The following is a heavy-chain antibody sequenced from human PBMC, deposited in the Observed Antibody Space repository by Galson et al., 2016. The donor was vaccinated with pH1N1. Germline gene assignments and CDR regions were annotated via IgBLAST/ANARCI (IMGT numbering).Heavy chain of an antibody. CDR2: VNPGGSTI. CDR1: GYRFTSYW. Sequence: QSGAEVKKPGESLKISCKASGYRFTSYWIAWVRQVPGKGLEWVGVVNPGGSTISYSPSFQGQVTISTDKSISTAYLQWISLRASDTAMYYCARQYDFGDYRGNAFDIWGQGTVVIVSS. CDR3: ARQYDFGDYRGNAFDI. J-gene: IGHJ3*02. V-gene: IGHV5-51*03. D-gene: IGHD4-17*01.